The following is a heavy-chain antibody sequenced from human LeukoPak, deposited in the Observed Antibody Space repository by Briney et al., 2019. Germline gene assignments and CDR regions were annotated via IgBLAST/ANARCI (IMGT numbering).Heavy chain of an antibody. V-gene: IGHV3-21*01. Sequence: GGSLRLSCAASGFTFSSYSMNWVRQAPGKGLEWVSSSSSSSSYIYYADSVKGRFTISRDNAKNSLYLQMNSLRAEDTAVYYCARVRKPRPRSFGISDSSGYDAFDIWGQGTMVTVSS. CDR3: ARVRKPRPRSFGISDSSGYDAFDI. J-gene: IGHJ3*02. CDR2: SSSSSSYI. D-gene: IGHD3-22*01. CDR1: GFTFSSYS.